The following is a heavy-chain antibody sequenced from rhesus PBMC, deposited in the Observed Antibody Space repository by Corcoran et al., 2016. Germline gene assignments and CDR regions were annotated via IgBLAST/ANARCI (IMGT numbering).Heavy chain of an antibody. J-gene: IGHJ4*01. CDR2: IYGSGGGT. CDR3: ARRGDIFFDY. CDR1: GGSLRDDYY. D-gene: IGHD5-42*01. Sequence: QVQLQESGPGLVKPSETLSLTCAVSGGSLRDDYYWSWIRQPPGKGLEWIGYIYGSGGGTNYNPSLKNRVTISIDTSKNQCSLKLSSVTAADTAVYYCARRGDIFFDYWGQGVLVTVSS. V-gene: IGHV4-106*01.